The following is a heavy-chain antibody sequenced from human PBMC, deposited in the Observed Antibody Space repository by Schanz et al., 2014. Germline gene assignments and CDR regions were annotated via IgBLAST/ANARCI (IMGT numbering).Heavy chain of an antibody. J-gene: IGHJ5*02. D-gene: IGHD3-9*01. CDR3: AKAADWPVTQFDP. Sequence: EVQLLESGGGLVQPGGSLRLSCAASGFTFSSHWMHWVRQAPGKGLEWVSALSEGGGGTHYADSVRGRFTISSDSSKNTLYLQMSSLRADDTAVYYCAKAADWPVTQFDPWGQGTLVTVSS. V-gene: IGHV3-23*01. CDR1: GFTFSSHW. CDR2: LSEGGGGT.